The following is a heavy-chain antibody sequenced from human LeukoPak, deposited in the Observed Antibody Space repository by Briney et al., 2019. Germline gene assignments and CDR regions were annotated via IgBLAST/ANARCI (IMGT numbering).Heavy chain of an antibody. CDR1: GYTFTGYY. V-gene: IGHV1-2*02. Sequence: ASVKVSCKASGYTFTGYYMHWVRQAPGQGPEWMGWINPNSGGTNCAQKFQGRVTMTRDTSISTAYMELSRLRSDDTAVYYCARADSSSWYYFDYWGQGTLVTVSS. CDR3: ARADSSSWYYFDY. J-gene: IGHJ4*02. D-gene: IGHD6-13*01. CDR2: INPNSGGT.